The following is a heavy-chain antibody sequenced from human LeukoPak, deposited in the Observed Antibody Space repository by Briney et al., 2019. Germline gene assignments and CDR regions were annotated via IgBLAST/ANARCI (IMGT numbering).Heavy chain of an antibody. CDR1: GFTFSTYH. V-gene: IGHV3-21*01. CDR3: ARLGGTFSDY. D-gene: IGHD1-26*01. J-gene: IGHJ4*02. Sequence: PGESLRLSCAASGFTFSTYHMNWIRQAPGKGLEWVSSIDTSNYMYYAGSLKGRFTISRDNAKNSLFLQVNSLRADDTAVYYCARLGGTFSDYWDQGILVTVSS. CDR2: IDTSNYM.